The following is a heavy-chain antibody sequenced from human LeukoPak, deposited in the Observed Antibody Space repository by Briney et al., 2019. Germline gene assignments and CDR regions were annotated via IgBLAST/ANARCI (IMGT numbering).Heavy chain of an antibody. CDR2: IYPGDSDT. D-gene: IGHD3-22*01. V-gene: IGHV5-51*01. CDR1: GYSLTSYW. Sequence: GESLKISCKGSGYSLTSYWIGWVRQMPGKGLEWMGIIYPGDSDTRYSPSFQGQVTISADKSISTAYLQWSSLKASDTAMYYCARHRRGLSGYYRGEAFDIWGQGTMVTVSS. J-gene: IGHJ3*02. CDR3: ARHRRGLSGYYRGEAFDI.